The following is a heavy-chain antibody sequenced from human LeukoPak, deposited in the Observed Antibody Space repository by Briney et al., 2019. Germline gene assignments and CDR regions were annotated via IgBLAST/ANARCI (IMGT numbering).Heavy chain of an antibody. D-gene: IGHD1-26*01. CDR1: GFTFSSYW. V-gene: IGHV3-74*01. CDR2: INSDGTGT. Sequence: GGSLRLSCAASGFTFSSYWMHCVRRAPGKGRVWVSRINSDGTGTTYADSVKGRFTISRDNAKNTVYLQIHTLRAGDTAVYYCARDSTFVSGSSGAHWGEGALVTVSS. CDR3: ARDSTFVSGSSGAH. J-gene: IGHJ4*02.